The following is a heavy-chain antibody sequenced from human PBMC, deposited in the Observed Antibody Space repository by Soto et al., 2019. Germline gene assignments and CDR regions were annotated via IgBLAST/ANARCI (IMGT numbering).Heavy chain of an antibody. CDR2: ISYDGRNK. CDR3: ASHPPGYGDTYYFDY. J-gene: IGHJ4*02. D-gene: IGHD4-17*01. Sequence: QVQLVESGGGVVQPGRSLRLSCAASGFTFSSYAMHWVRQAPGKGLEWVAVISYDGRNKYYADSVKGRFTISRDNSKNTLYLQMNSLRAEDTAVYYCASHPPGYGDTYYFDYWGQGTLVTVSS. V-gene: IGHV3-30*04. CDR1: GFTFSSYA.